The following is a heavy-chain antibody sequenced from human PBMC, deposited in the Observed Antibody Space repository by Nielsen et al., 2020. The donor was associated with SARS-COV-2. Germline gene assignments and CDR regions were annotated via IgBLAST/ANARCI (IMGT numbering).Heavy chain of an antibody. CDR1: GFSLSTSGVG. D-gene: IGHD3-9*01. CDR2: IYWDDDK. Sequence: SGPTLVKPTQTLTLTCTFSGFSLSTSGVGVGWIRQPPGKALEWLALIYWDDDKRYSPSLKSRLTITKDTSKNQVVLTMTNMDPVGTATYYCAHSGETLRYFDWLPLYGMDVWGQGTTVTVSS. CDR3: AHSGETLRYFDWLPLYGMDV. V-gene: IGHV2-5*02. J-gene: IGHJ6*02.